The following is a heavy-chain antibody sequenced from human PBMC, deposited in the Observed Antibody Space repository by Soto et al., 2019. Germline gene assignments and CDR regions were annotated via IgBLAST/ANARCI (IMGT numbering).Heavy chain of an antibody. CDR3: SRLPTGYCDWLPFFDY. Sequence: QVQLQQWGAGLLKPSETLSLTCAVYGGSFSGYYWSWIRQPPGKGLEWIGEINHSGSTNNNPSLKNRVTISIDTSKNQFSLKLSSVTAAATAVYYCSRLPTGYCDWLPFFDYWGDGTLVTVSS. CDR1: GGSFSGYY. V-gene: IGHV4-34*01. J-gene: IGHJ4*01. D-gene: IGHD3-9*01. CDR2: INHSGST.